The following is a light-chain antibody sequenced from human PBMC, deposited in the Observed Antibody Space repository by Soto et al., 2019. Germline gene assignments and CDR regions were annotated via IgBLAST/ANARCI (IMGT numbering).Light chain of an antibody. CDR1: SSDVGGYNY. J-gene: IGLJ1*01. CDR2: DVS. Sequence: QSVLTQPASVSGSPGQSITISCTGTSSDVGGYNYVSWYQQHPGKAPKLMIYDVSNRPSGVSNRFFGSKSDNTASLTISGPQAEDEADYYCTSYASSSTYVFGTGTKV. V-gene: IGLV2-14*03. CDR3: TSYASSSTYV.